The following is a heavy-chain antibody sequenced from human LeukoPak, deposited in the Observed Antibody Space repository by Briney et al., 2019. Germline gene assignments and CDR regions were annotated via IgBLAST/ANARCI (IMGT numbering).Heavy chain of an antibody. CDR3: AKACDSSGYYPKGNWYFDR. CDR2: IWYDGSNK. Sequence: PGGSLRLSCAASGFTFSSYGMHWVRQAPGKGLEWVAVIWYDGSNKYYADSVKGRFTISRDNSKNTLYLQMNSLRAEDTAVYYCAKACDSSGYYPKGNWYFDRWGSGALVTVAS. V-gene: IGHV3-33*06. D-gene: IGHD3-22*01. J-gene: IGHJ2*01. CDR1: GFTFSSYG.